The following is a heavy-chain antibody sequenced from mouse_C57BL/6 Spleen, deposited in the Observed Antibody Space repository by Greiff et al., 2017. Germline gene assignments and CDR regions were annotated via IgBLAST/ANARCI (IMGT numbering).Heavy chain of an antibody. CDR1: GYTFTSYW. V-gene: IGHV1-64*01. CDR2: IHPNSGST. J-gene: IGHJ1*03. D-gene: IGHD1-1*01. CDR3: AATVVATKDWYFDV. Sequence: QVQLKQPGAELVKPGASVKLSCKASGYTFTSYWMHWVKQRPGQGLEWIGMIHPNSGSTNYNEKFKSKATLTVDKSSSTAYMQLSSLTSEDSAVYYCAATVVATKDWYFDVWGTGTTVTVSS.